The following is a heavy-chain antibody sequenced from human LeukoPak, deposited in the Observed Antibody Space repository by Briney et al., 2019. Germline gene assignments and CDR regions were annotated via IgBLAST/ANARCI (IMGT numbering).Heavy chain of an antibody. CDR3: ARDDYGDYSWTY. CDR2: IYHSGST. V-gene: IGHV4-4*02. CDR1: GGSISSINW. J-gene: IGHJ4*02. D-gene: IGHD4-17*01. Sequence: PSGTLSLTCAVSGGSISSINWWSWVRQPPGKGLEWIGEIYHSGSTNYSPSLKSRVTISVDKSKNQFSLKLSSVTAADTAVYYCARDDYGDYSWTYWGQGTLVTVSS.